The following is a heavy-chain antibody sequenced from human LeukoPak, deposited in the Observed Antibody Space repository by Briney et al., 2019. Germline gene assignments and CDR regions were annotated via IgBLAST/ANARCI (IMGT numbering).Heavy chain of an antibody. CDR1: TFNFGLYV. CDR2: ISGGGLST. CDR3: ARDVVVVPAAAYYYYYYYMDV. J-gene: IGHJ6*03. Sequence: PGGSLRLSCEASTFNFGLYVMTWARQAPGKGLEWVSGISGGGLSTYYTDSVKGRFTISRENSKNTLYLQMNSLRAEDTAVYYCARDVVVVPAAAYYYYYYYMDVWGKGTTVTVSS. D-gene: IGHD2-2*01. V-gene: IGHV3-23*01.